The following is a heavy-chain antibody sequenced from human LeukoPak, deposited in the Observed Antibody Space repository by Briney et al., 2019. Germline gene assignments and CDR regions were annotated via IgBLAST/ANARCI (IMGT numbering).Heavy chain of an antibody. CDR1: GGSISSSSYY. Sequence: SETLSLTCTVSGGSISSSSYYWGWIRQPPGKGLEWIGSIYYSGSTYYNPSLKSRVTISVDTSKNQFSLKLTSVTAADTAVYYCARGKVVAGTPGQNSWDNWGQGILVTVSS. V-gene: IGHV4-39*07. CDR2: IYYSGST. D-gene: IGHD6-19*01. CDR3: ARGKVVAGTPGQNSWDN. J-gene: IGHJ4*02.